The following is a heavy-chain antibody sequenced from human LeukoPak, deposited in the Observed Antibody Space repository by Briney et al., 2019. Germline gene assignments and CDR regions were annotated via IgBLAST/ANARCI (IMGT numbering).Heavy chain of an antibody. D-gene: IGHD5-24*01. CDR2: IRYDGSNK. V-gene: IGHV3-30*02. Sequence: PGGSLRLSCAASGFAFSSYGMHWVRQAPGKGLEWVAFIRYDGSNKYYADSVKGRFTISRDNSKNTLYLQMNSLRAEDTAVYYCAKDRLRVHYPYNDYWGQGTLVTVSS. CDR1: GFAFSSYG. J-gene: IGHJ4*02. CDR3: AKDRLRVHYPYNDY.